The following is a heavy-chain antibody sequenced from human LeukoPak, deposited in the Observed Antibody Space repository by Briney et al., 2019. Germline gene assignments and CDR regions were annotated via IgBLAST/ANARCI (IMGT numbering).Heavy chain of an antibody. CDR3: ARDRRLFGSSGWCYMDV. V-gene: IGHV4-59*01. CDR2: MFHSGTT. CDR1: GGSISSYY. Sequence: SETLSLTCTVSGGSISSYYWSWLRQPPGKGLEWIGYMFHSGTTNYNPSLKSRVTMSIDTSKNLFSLKLSSVTAADTAVYYCARDRRLFGSSGWCYMDVWGKGTTVTVSS. J-gene: IGHJ6*03. D-gene: IGHD6-19*01.